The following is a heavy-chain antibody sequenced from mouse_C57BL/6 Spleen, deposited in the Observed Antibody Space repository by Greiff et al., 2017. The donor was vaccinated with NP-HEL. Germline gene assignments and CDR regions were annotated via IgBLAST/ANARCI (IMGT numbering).Heavy chain of an antibody. J-gene: IGHJ4*01. CDR2: ISDGGSYT. CDR3: ARDRGDYDYDDYAMDY. Sequence: EVQVVESGGGLVKPGGSLKLSCAASGFTFSSYAMSWVRQTPEKRLEWVATISDGGSYTYYPDNVKGRFTISRDNAKNNLYLQMSHLKSEDTAMYYCARDRGDYDYDDYAMDYWGQGTSVTVSS. D-gene: IGHD2-4*01. CDR1: GFTFSSYA. V-gene: IGHV5-4*01.